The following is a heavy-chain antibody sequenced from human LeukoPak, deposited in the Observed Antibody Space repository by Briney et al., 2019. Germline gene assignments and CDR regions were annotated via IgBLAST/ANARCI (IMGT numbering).Heavy chain of an antibody. V-gene: IGHV1-46*01. CDR2: INPSGGST. J-gene: IGHJ4*02. Sequence: ASVKVSCKASGYTFTSYYMHWVRQAPGQGLEWMGIINPSGGSTSYAQKFQGRVTMTRDTSISTAYMDLSRLTSDDTAIYYCARDGGGTYQDFDYWGQGTLVTVSS. CDR1: GYTFTSYY. CDR3: ARDGGGTYQDFDY. D-gene: IGHD1-26*01.